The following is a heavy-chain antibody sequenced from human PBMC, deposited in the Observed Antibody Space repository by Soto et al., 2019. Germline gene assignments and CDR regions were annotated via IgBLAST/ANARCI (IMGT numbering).Heavy chain of an antibody. Sequence: SETLSLTCTVSGGSISSYYWSWIRQPPGKGLEWIGYIYYSGSTNYNPSLKSRVTISVDTSKNQFSLKLSSVTAADTAVYYCAREGREGDYYGSGSYSPPLYSYMDVWGKGTTVAVSS. CDR2: IYYSGST. J-gene: IGHJ6*03. D-gene: IGHD3-10*01. CDR1: GGSISSYY. V-gene: IGHV4-59*01. CDR3: AREGREGDYYGSGSYSPPLYSYMDV.